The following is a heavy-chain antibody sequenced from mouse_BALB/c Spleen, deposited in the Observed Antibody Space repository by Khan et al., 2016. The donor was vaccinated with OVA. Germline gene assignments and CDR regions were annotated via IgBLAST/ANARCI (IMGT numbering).Heavy chain of an antibody. Sequence: QVQLQQPGAELVKAGASVKMSCKASGYTFTSYWMHWVKQRLGQGLEWFAETNPTNGRTYYNEKFKSKAPLTVDKSSSTAYMLLSGLTFEDSAVYYCARIKKIVATYFDYWGQGTTLTVSS. V-gene: IGHV1S81*02. J-gene: IGHJ2*01. D-gene: IGHD1-1*01. CDR2: TNPTNGRT. CDR1: GYTFTSYW. CDR3: ARIKKIVATYFDY.